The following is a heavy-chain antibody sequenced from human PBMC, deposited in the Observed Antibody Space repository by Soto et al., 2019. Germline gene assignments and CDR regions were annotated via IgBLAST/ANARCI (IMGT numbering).Heavy chain of an antibody. V-gene: IGHV4-31*03. D-gene: IGHD1-26*01. CDR2: IYYSGST. Sequence: QVQLQESGPGLVKPSQTLSLTCTVSGGSISSGGYYWSWIRQHPGKGLEWIGYIYYSGSTYYNPSLKGRVPISVDTSTHQFSLKLSSVTAADTAVYYCAREVGSDDGNYYYFYGMDVWGQGTTVTVSS. CDR1: GGSISSGGYY. CDR3: AREVGSDDGNYYYFYGMDV. J-gene: IGHJ6*02.